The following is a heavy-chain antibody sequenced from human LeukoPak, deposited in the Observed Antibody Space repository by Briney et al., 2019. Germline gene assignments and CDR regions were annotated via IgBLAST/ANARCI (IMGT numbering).Heavy chain of an antibody. D-gene: IGHD6-13*01. J-gene: IGHJ6*02. CDR1: GGSLSGYY. CDR3: ARAIAAAGAVYYGMDV. CDR2: IYYSGST. V-gene: IGHV4-59*01. Sequence: SETLSLTCAVYGGSLSGYYWSWIRQPPGKGLEWIGYIYYSGSTNYNPSLKSRVTISVDTSKNQFSLKLSSVTAADTAVYYCARAIAAAGAVYYGMDVWGQGTTVTVSS.